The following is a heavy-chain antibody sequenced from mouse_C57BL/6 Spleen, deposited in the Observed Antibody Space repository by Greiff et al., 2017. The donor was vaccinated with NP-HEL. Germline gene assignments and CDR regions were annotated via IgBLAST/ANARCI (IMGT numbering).Heavy chain of an antibody. CDR1: GYSITSGYY. CDR3: ARAYYYGTQAWFAY. V-gene: IGHV3-6*01. Sequence: VQLQQSGPGLVKPSQSLSLTCSVTGYSITSGYYWNWIRQFPGNKLEWMGYISYDGSNNYNPSLKNRISITRDTSKNQFFLKLNSVTTEDTATYYCARAYYYGTQAWFAYWGQGTLVTVSA. CDR2: ISYDGSN. J-gene: IGHJ3*01. D-gene: IGHD1-1*01.